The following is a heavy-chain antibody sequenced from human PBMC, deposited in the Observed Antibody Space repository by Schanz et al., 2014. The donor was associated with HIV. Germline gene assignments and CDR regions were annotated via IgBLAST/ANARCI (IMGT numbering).Heavy chain of an antibody. CDR2: TKEDGSEK. Sequence: EVQLVESGGGLVQPGGSLRLSCAASGFTFSSYWMSWVREAPGKGLEWVANTKEDGSEKNYVDSVKGRFTISRDNAKNSLYLQMDSLTAEDTAVYYCVGHGSSSSWGLGTLVTVSS. J-gene: IGHJ5*02. D-gene: IGHD6-6*01. V-gene: IGHV3-7*03. CDR1: GFTFSSYW. CDR3: VGHGSSSS.